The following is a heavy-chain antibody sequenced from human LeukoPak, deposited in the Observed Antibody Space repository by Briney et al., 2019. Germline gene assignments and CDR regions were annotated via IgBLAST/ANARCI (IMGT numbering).Heavy chain of an antibody. D-gene: IGHD3-10*01. CDR3: ARSMLRGVLPY. V-gene: IGHV3-21*01. CDR1: GFTFSSYS. CDR2: ISSSSNYI. J-gene: IGHJ4*02. Sequence: GGSLRLSCAASGFTFSSYSMNWVRQAPGKGLEWVSSISSSSNYIYYANSVKGRFTISRDNAKNSLYLQMNSLRAEDTAVYYCARSMLRGVLPYWGQGTLVTVSS.